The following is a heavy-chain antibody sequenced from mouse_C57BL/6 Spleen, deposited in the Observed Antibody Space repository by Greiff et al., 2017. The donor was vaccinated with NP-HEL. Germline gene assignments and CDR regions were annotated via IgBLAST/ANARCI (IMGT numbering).Heavy chain of an antibody. CDR3: ARKIMDY. J-gene: IGHJ4*01. Sequence: QVQLQQSGAELVRPGASVKLSCKASGYTFTDYYINWVKQRPGQGLEWIARIYPGSGNTYYNEKFKGKATLTAEKSSSTAYMQLSSLTSEDSAVYFCARKIMDYWGQGTSVTVSS. CDR2: IYPGSGNT. V-gene: IGHV1-76*01. CDR1: GYTFTDYY.